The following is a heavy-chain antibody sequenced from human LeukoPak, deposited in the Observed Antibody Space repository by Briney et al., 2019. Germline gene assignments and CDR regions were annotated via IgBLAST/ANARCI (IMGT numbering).Heavy chain of an antibody. D-gene: IGHD3-10*01. CDR1: GYTFTSYT. J-gene: IGHJ3*02. CDR2: INTNTGNP. V-gene: IGHV7-4-1*02. CDR3: ARVAPQWFGELSADAFDI. Sequence: GASVKVSCKASGYTFTSYTMNWVRQAPGQGLEWMGWINTNTGNPTYAQGFTGRFVFSLDTSVSTAYLQISSLKAEDTAVYYCARVAPQWFGELSADAFDIWGQGTMVTVSS.